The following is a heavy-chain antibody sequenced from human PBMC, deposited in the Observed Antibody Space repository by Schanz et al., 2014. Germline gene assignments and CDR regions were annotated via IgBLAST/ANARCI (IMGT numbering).Heavy chain of an antibody. Sequence: EVQLLESGGGLVQPGESLRLSCAASGFSFSSYTMSWVRQAPGKGLEWVANIKQDGSEKYYVDSLKGRFTISRDNAKNSLYLQMSSLRAEDTAVYYCASDYNYFETEAPWGQGTLVTVSS. J-gene: IGHJ5*02. D-gene: IGHD3-16*01. CDR1: GFSFSSYT. V-gene: IGHV3-7*01. CDR3: ASDYNYFETEAP. CDR2: IKQDGSEK.